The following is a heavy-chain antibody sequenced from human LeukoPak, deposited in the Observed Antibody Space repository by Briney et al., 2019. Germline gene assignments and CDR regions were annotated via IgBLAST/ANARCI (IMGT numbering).Heavy chain of an antibody. D-gene: IGHD2-15*01. CDR1: GFTVSSNY. CDR3: AKGRALEVVAAFNY. CDR2: IYSGGST. V-gene: IGHV3-53*01. J-gene: IGHJ4*02. Sequence: GGSLRLSCAVSGFTVSSNYMSWVRQAPGKGLEWVSVIYSGGSTYYADSVKGRFTISRDNSKNTLYLQMNSLRADDTAIYYCAKGRALEVVAAFNYWGQGTVVTASS.